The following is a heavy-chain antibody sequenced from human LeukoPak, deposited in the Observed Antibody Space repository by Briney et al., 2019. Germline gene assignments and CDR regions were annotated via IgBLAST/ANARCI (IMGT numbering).Heavy chain of an antibody. D-gene: IGHD6-13*01. CDR2: IRYDGSNK. Sequence: GGSLRLSCAASGFTFSSYGMHWVRQAPGKGLEWVAFIRYDGSNKYYADSVKGRFTISRDNSKNTLYLQMNSLRAEDTAVYYCAKSFGIAAAGTVLYYYYYMDVWGKGTTVTISS. J-gene: IGHJ6*03. CDR1: GFTFSSYG. CDR3: AKSFGIAAAGTVLYYYYYMDV. V-gene: IGHV3-30*02.